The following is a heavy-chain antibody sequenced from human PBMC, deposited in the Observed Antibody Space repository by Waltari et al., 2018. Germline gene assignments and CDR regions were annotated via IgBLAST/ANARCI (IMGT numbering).Heavy chain of an antibody. CDR2: IRSKIYGGTA. Sequence: EVQLVESGGGLVQPGRSLRLSCTTSGFPFGAHALSWFRQAPGKGLEWVGFIRSKIYGGTADYAASVKGRFTVSRDDSKSIAYLQMDSLKTEDTAVYYCSRVSASGDGMDVWGQGTTVTVSS. D-gene: IGHD3-16*01. CDR3: SRVSASGDGMDV. J-gene: IGHJ6*02. V-gene: IGHV3-49*03. CDR1: GFPFGAHA.